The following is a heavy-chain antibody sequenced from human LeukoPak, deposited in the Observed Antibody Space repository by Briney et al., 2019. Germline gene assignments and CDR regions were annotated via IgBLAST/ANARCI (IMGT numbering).Heavy chain of an antibody. CDR1: GFTFSSYS. Sequence: GGSLRLSXAASGFTFSSYSMNWVRQAPGKGLECVSYISGSGSTLYYADSVKGRFTISRDNAKNSLYLRMNSLRAEDTAVYYCAKDWAHAFDIWGQGTMVTVSS. J-gene: IGHJ3*02. CDR3: AKDWAHAFDI. V-gene: IGHV3-48*01. CDR2: ISGSGSTL. D-gene: IGHD3-16*01.